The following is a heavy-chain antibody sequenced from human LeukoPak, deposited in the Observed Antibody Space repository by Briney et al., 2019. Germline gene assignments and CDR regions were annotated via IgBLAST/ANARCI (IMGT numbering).Heavy chain of an antibody. CDR3: AKDRGYSSGWHRYFDY. V-gene: IGHV3-73*01. CDR1: GFTFSGSA. Sequence: GGSLRLSCAASGFTFSGSAMHWVRQASGKGLEWVGRIRGKANNYATAYAASVKGRFTISRDDSKNTAYLQMNSLRAEDTAVYYCAKDRGYSSGWHRYFDYWGQGTLVTVSS. CDR2: IRGKANNYAT. D-gene: IGHD6-19*01. J-gene: IGHJ4*02.